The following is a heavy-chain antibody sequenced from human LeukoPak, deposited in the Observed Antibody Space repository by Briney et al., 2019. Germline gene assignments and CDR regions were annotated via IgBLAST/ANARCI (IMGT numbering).Heavy chain of an antibody. V-gene: IGHV4-59*08. CDR2: IYYSGST. Sequence: SETLSLTCTVSGGSISSYYWSWIRQPPGKGLEWIGYIYYSGSTNYNPSLKSRVTISVDTSKNQFSLKLSSVTAADTAVYYCARALNYYDSSGYYYEGNAFDIWGQGTMVTVSS. CDR3: ARALNYYDSSGYYYEGNAFDI. J-gene: IGHJ3*02. D-gene: IGHD3-22*01. CDR1: GGSISSYY.